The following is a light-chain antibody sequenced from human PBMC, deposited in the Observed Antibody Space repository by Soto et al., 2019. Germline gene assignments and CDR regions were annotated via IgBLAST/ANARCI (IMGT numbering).Light chain of an antibody. CDR3: QQYNNWPPVT. J-gene: IGKJ3*01. CDR2: GAS. Sequence: EIVMTQSPATLSVSPGERATISCXXSQSVYNNLAWYQQKPGQAPRLXXYGASTRATGIPARFSGSGSGTEFTLTISSLQSEDFAVYFCQQYNNWPPVTFGPGTKVDIK. V-gene: IGKV3-15*01. CDR1: QSVYNN.